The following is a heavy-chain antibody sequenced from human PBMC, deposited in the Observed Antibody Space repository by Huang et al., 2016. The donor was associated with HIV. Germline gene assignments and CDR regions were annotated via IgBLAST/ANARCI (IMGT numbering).Heavy chain of an antibody. J-gene: IGHJ4*02. Sequence: QVQLVESGGGVVQPGRSLRISCAASGFTFRSYGMHWVRQAQGKGLGWVAVISYDAKTKYEADSGKGQFSMSRDNSKTTVYLQLNSLRLEDTAVYYCVKGGSAAAVLDFWGQGTLVTVSS. CDR1: GFTFRSYG. CDR2: ISYDAKTK. CDR3: VKGGSAAAVLDF. V-gene: IGHV3-30*18. D-gene: IGHD6-13*01.